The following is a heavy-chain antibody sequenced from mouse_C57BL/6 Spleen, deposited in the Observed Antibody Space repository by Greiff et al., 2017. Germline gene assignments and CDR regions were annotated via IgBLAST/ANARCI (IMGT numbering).Heavy chain of an antibody. CDR2: FHPYNDDT. J-gene: IGHJ4*01. V-gene: IGHV1-47*01. Sequence: QVQLQQPGAELVKPGASVKMSCKASGYTFTTYPIEWMKQNHGKSLEWIGNFHPYNDDTKYNEKFKGKATLTVEKSSSTVYLELSRLTSDDSAVXDCASMSNYYFGTYDAMDYWGQGTSVTVSS. D-gene: IGHD2-5*01. CDR1: GYTFTTYP. CDR3: ASMSNYYFGTYDAMDY.